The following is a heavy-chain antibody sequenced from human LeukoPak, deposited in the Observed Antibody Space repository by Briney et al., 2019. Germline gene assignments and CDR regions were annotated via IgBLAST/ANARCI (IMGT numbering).Heavy chain of an antibody. D-gene: IGHD6-13*01. J-gene: IGHJ4*02. CDR1: GFTFSSYS. V-gene: IGHV3-21*01. CDR3: ARVVAAAGTDY. CDR2: ISSSSSYI. Sequence: GGSLRLPCAASGFTFSSYSMNWVRQAPGKGLEWVSSISSSSSYIYYADSVKGRFTISRDNAKNSLYLQMNSLRAEDTAVYYCARVVAAAGTDYWGQGTLVTVSS.